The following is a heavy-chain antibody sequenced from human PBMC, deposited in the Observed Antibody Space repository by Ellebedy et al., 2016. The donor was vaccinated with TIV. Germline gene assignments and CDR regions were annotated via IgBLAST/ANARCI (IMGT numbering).Heavy chain of an antibody. D-gene: IGHD3-22*01. Sequence: GESLKISXTASGFTFSDYYMSWVRQAPGKGMEWISFIDSSGRSTNYADSVRGRFTISRDNAKNSLYLQMSSLRDEDTAVYYCTTDYYDNSGYRMLGGYWGQGTLVTVSS. CDR3: TTDYYDNSGYRMLGGY. J-gene: IGHJ4*02. CDR1: GFTFSDYY. CDR2: IDSSGRST. V-gene: IGHV3-11*06.